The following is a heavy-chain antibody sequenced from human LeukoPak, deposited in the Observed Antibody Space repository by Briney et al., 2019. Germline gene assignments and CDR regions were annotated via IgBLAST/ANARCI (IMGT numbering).Heavy chain of an antibody. CDR3: ARTLDSSGFHDAFDI. D-gene: IGHD3-22*01. V-gene: IGHV3-53*01. J-gene: IGHJ3*02. CDR1: GFTVSSNY. Sequence: GGSLRLSCAASGFTVSSNYMSWVRRAPGKGLEWVSVIYSGGSTYYADSVKGRFTISRDNSKNTLYLQMNSLRAEDTAVYYCARTLDSSGFHDAFDIWGQGTMVTVSS. CDR2: IYSGGST.